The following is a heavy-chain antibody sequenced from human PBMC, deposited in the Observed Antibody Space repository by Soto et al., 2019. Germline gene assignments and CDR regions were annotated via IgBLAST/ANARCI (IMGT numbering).Heavy chain of an antibody. CDR3: ARSPFNYGDYVTWFDP. D-gene: IGHD4-17*01. J-gene: IGHJ5*02. CDR2: ISAYNGNT. CDR1: GYTFTSYG. Sequence: ASVKVSCKASGYTFTSYGISWVRQAPGQGLERMGWISAYNGNTNYAQKLQGRVTITRDTSASTAYMELSSLRSEDTAVYYCARSPFNYGDYVTWFDPWGQGTLVTVSS. V-gene: IGHV1-18*01.